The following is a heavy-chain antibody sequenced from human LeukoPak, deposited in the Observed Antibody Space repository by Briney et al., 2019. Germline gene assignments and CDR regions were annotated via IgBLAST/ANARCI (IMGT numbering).Heavy chain of an antibody. Sequence: GGSLRLSCAASGFTFSRYWMSWVRQAPGKGLEWVANINQEGSEKYYVDSVKGRFTISRDNAKNPLYLQMNSLRVEDTAVYYCARPFSDLVSSDYWGQGILVTVSS. CDR2: INQEGSEK. J-gene: IGHJ4*02. D-gene: IGHD5/OR15-5a*01. CDR1: GFTFSRYW. V-gene: IGHV3-7*01. CDR3: ARPFSDLVSSDY.